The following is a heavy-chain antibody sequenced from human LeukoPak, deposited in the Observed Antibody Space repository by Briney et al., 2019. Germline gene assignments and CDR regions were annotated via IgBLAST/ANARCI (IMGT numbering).Heavy chain of an antibody. CDR2: IKSKTDGGTT. V-gene: IGHV3-15*01. D-gene: IGHD4-23*01. CDR3: TTDWALYGGFDY. CDR1: GFTFSNAW. Sequence: GESLRLSCAASGFTFSNAWMSWVRQAPGKGLEWVGRIKSKTDGGTTDYAAPVKGRFTISRDDSKNTLYLQMNSLKTEDTAVYYCTTDWALYGGFDYWGQGTLVTVSS. J-gene: IGHJ4*02.